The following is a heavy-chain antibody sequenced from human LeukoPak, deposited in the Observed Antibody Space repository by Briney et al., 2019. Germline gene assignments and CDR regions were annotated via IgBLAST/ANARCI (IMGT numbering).Heavy chain of an antibody. D-gene: IGHD3-10*01. CDR2: ISSSGSTI. CDR3: ARSPLRHYRGVYFDY. Sequence: PGGSLRLSCAASGFTFSDYYMSWIRQAPGKGLEWVSYISSSGSTIYYADSVKGRFTISRDNAKNSLYLQMNGLRAEDTAVYYCARSPLRHYRGVYFDYWGQGTLVTVSS. CDR1: GFTFSDYY. V-gene: IGHV3-11*04. J-gene: IGHJ4*02.